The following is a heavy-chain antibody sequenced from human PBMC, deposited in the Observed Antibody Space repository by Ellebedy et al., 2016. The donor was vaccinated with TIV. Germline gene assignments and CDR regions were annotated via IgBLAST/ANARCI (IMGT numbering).Heavy chain of an antibody. D-gene: IGHD3-10*01. Sequence: SETLSLXXTVSGYSISSGYYWGWVRPPPGKGLEWIGSISHSGSTYQNPSLKSRVTILVDASKNQFPLNLTSVTAADTAVYYCTRLMVRGVTIYYFDNWGQGTLVTVSS. V-gene: IGHV4-38-2*02. CDR1: GYSISSGYY. CDR2: ISHSGST. CDR3: TRLMVRGVTIYYFDN. J-gene: IGHJ4*02.